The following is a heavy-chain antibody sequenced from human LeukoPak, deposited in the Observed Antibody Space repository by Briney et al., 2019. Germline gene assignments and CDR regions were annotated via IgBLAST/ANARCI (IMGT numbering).Heavy chain of an antibody. CDR1: GYTFTGYY. CDR3: ARATMTTQDY. CDR2: INPNSGGT. V-gene: IGHV1-2*02. Sequence: ASVKVSCKASGYTFTGYYMHWMRQAPGQGLEWMGWINPNSGGTNYAQKFQGRVTMTRDTSISTAYMELSRLRADDTAVYYCARATMTTQDYWGQGTRVTVSS. D-gene: IGHD4-17*01. J-gene: IGHJ4*02.